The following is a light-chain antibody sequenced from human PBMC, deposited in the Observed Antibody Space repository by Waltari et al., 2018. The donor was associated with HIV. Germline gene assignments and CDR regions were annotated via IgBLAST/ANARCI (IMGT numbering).Light chain of an antibody. J-gene: IGLJ3*02. V-gene: IGLV3-10*01. CDR3: YSTDSSGNHRV. CDR2: EDS. Sequence: SYELTQPASVSVSPGQTARITCSGAALPKKYAYWYQQKSGQAPVLVIYEDSKRPSGIPERFSGSSSGTMATLTISGAQVEDEADYYCYSTDSSGNHRVFGGGTKLTVL. CDR1: ALPKKY.